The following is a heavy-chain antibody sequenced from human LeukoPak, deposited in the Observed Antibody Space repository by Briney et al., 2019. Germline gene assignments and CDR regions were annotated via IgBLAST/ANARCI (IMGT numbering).Heavy chain of an antibody. CDR3: VRGGATRGRFEN. CDR2: MHEDGREI. CDR1: GFPFDVQT. D-gene: IGHD1-26*01. Sequence: GGSLRLSCVASGFPFDVQTMSWVPKAPGKGLNWVASMHEDGREIHYVDSARGRFTISRDNPKNSLYLQLSYLRVEDTAVYYCVRGGATRGRFENWGQGTLVTVSS. J-gene: IGHJ4*02. V-gene: IGHV3-7*01.